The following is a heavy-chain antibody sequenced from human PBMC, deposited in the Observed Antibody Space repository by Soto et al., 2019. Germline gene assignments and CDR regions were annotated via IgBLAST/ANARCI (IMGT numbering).Heavy chain of an antibody. CDR2: IKSKSHGGTA. Sequence: GGSLRLSCAASGLTFDNAWMSWVRQAPGKGPELIGRIKSKSHGGTADYAAPVKGRFTISRDDSKNTLYLQMNSVKTEDTAVYYCTTDLGDVWGQGTTVTVSS. V-gene: IGHV3-15*01. CDR3: TTDLGDV. CDR1: GLTFDNAW. J-gene: IGHJ6*02.